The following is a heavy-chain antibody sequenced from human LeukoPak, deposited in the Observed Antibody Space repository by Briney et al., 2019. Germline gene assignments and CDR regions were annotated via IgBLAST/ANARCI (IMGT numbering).Heavy chain of an antibody. Sequence: GGSLRLSCVPSGFTFSSYWMHWVRQAPGKGLVWVSRINIDGSTINYADSVKGRFTISRDNAKNTVSLQMNSLRAEDTGVYYCARAPSEIGGYYPEYFRHWGQGTLVTVSS. V-gene: IGHV3-74*01. CDR1: GFTFSSYW. CDR2: INIDGSTI. D-gene: IGHD3-22*01. CDR3: ARAPSEIGGYYPEYFRH. J-gene: IGHJ1*01.